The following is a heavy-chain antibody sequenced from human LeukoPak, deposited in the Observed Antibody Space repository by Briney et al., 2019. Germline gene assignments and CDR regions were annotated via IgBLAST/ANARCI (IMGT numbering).Heavy chain of an antibody. Sequence: GGSLRLSCAASGFTLGTYWMNWVRQAPGKGLEWVANIKQDGSEKRYVDSVKGRFTISRDNAKNSLYLQMNSLRAEDTAVFYCARYNAGTFSFDYWGQGTLVTVSS. D-gene: IGHD2/OR15-2a*01. CDR2: IKQDGSEK. V-gene: IGHV3-7*01. CDR3: ARYNAGTFSFDY. J-gene: IGHJ4*02. CDR1: GFTLGTYW.